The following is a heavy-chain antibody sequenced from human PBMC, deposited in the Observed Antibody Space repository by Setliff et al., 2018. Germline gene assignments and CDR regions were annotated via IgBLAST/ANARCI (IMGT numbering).Heavy chain of an antibody. D-gene: IGHD1-1*01. J-gene: IGHJ3*02. Sequence: ASVKVSCKASGYTFNNYGISWVRQAPGQGLEWMGWISAYNGNTKYTQKFQDIVTMTTDTSTSTAYMELRGLRSDDTAVYYCARALWNDVYCAFDIWGQGIRVTVSS. CDR3: ARALWNDVYCAFDI. V-gene: IGHV1-18*01. CDR2: ISAYNGNT. CDR1: GYTFNNYG.